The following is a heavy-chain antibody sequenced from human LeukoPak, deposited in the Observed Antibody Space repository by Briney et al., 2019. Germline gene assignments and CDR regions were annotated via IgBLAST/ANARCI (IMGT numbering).Heavy chain of an antibody. CDR1: GGTFSSYA. CDR3: AREVAGDVDTALYYFDY. CDR2: IIPIFGTA. Sequence: ASVKVSCKASGGTFSSYAISWVRQAPGQGLEWMGGIIPIFGTANYAQKFQGRVTITADESTSTAYMELSSLRSEDTAVYYCAREVAGDVDTALYYFDYWGQGTLVTVSS. V-gene: IGHV1-69*13. J-gene: IGHJ4*02. D-gene: IGHD5-18*01.